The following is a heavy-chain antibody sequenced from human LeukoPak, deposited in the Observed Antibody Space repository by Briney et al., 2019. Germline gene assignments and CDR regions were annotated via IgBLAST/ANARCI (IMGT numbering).Heavy chain of an antibody. D-gene: IGHD3-10*01. CDR3: GRDYYGSGSYLASHFDC. J-gene: IGHJ4*02. V-gene: IGHV3-21*01. Sequence: PGGSLRLSCAASGFTFSSYSMNWVRQAPGKGLEWVSSICSSSSYIYYADSVKGRFTISRDNAKNSLYLQMNSLRAEDTAVYYCGRDYYGSGSYLASHFDCWGQGTLVTVSS. CDR2: ICSSSSYI. CDR1: GFTFSSYS.